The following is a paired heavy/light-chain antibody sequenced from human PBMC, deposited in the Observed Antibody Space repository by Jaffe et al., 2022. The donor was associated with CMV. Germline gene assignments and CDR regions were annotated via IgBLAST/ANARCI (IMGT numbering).Heavy chain of an antibody. CDR1: GFIFSTYG. CDR2: IWGDGSQK. V-gene: IGHV3-33*08. CDR3: VRDSAVDGTYHDDSTYWKDN. D-gene: IGHD3-22*01. J-gene: IGHJ4*02. Sequence: QVELVESGGGVVQPGRSLRLSCVASGFIFSTYGMHWVRQAPGKGLEWVAVIWGDGSQKYYADSVRGRFSISRDNSKNTMYLQMNSLRVEDTAVYFCVRDSAVDGTYHDDSTYWKDNWGQGTLVTVSS.
Light chain of an antibody. V-gene: IGLV10-54*04. J-gene: IGLJ2*01. CDR1: NNNVGNQG. CDR2: RNN. CDR3: SAWDSSLSGVV. Sequence: QAGLTQPPSVSKGLRQTATLTCTGNNNNVGNQGAAWLQQYQGHPPKVLSYRNNIRPSGISERFSASRSGNTASLTITGLQPEDEADYYCSAWDSSLSGVVFGGGTKLTVL.